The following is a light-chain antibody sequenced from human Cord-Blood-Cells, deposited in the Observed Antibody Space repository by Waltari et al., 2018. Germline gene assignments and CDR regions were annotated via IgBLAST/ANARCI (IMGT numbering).Light chain of an antibody. J-gene: IGLJ3*02. CDR2: STK. Sequence: QTVVTQEPSFSVSPGGTVTLTCGLSSGSVSTSYYPSWYQQTPGQAPRTLMYSTKTASPGVPDRFSGSILGNKAALTVTGAQADDESDYYCVLYMGSGISVFGGGTKLTVL. CDR3: VLYMGSGISV. CDR1: SGSVSTSYY. V-gene: IGLV8-61*01.